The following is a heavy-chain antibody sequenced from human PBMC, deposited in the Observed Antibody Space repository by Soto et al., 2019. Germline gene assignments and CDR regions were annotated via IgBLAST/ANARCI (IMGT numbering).Heavy chain of an antibody. Sequence: HPGGSLRLSCAASGFTFSSYAMHWVRQAPGKGLEYVSAISSNGGSTYYANSVKGRFTISRDNSKNTLYLQMGSLRAEDMAVYYCARSGPYDFWSGYSAYYYYMDVWGKGTTVTVSS. CDR2: ISSNGGST. J-gene: IGHJ6*03. CDR3: ARSGPYDFWSGYSAYYYYMDV. CDR1: GFTFSSYA. D-gene: IGHD3-3*01. V-gene: IGHV3-64*01.